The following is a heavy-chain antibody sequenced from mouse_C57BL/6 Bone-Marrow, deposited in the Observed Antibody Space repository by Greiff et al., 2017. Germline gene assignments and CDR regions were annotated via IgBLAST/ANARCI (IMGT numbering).Heavy chain of an antibody. Sequence: EVQVVESGGDLVKPGGSLKLSCAASGFTFSSYGMSWVRQTPDKRLEWVATISSGGSYTYYPDSVKGRFTISRDNAKNTLYLQMSSLKSEDTAMYYCARRGYGSNFDYWGQGTTLTVSS. CDR2: ISSGGSYT. CDR3: ARRGYGSNFDY. D-gene: IGHD1-1*01. V-gene: IGHV5-6*01. J-gene: IGHJ2*01. CDR1: GFTFSSYG.